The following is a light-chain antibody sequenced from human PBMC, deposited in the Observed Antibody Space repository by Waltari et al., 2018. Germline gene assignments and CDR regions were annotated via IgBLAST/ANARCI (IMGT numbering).Light chain of an antibody. CDR3: QQYFNSPYT. CDR1: QSVLYNSNKQNY. CDR2: WAS. V-gene: IGKV4-1*01. J-gene: IGKJ2*01. Sequence: IVMTQSPDSLAVSLGERATINCKSSQSVLYNSNKQNYLAWYQQKPGQPPQLRIYWASTRESGVPDRFSGSGSGTDFALTISSLQAEDVAVYYCQQYFNSPYTFGQGTKLEIK.